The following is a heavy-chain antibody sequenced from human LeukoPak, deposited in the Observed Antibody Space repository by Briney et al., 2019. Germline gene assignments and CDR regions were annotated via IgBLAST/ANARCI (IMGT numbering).Heavy chain of an antibody. V-gene: IGHV3-9*01. CDR3: AKDQSPLGERWFDP. J-gene: IGHJ5*02. Sequence: PGGSLRLSCAASGFTFDDYAMHWVRQAPGKGLEWVSGISWNSGSIGYADSVKGRFTISRDNAKNSLYLQMDSLRAEETALYYCAKDQSPLGERWFDPWGQGTLVTVSS. D-gene: IGHD3-10*01. CDR2: ISWNSGSI. CDR1: GFTFDDYA.